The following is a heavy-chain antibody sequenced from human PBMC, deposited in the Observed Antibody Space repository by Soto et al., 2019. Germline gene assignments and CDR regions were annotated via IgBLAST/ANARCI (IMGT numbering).Heavy chain of an antibody. CDR2: ISSSSSYT. V-gene: IGHV3-11*06. CDR3: ARERAGGIDY. CDR1: GVTCSIYY. J-gene: IGHJ4*02. Sequence: LRLSCAAPGVTCSIYYMSWIRQAPGKGLEWVSYISSSSSYTNYADSVKGRFTISRDNAKNSLYLQMNSLRAEDTAVYYCARERAGGIDYWGQGTLVTVSS. D-gene: IGHD6-19*01.